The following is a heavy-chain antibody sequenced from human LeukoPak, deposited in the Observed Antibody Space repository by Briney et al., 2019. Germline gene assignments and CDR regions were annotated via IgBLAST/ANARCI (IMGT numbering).Heavy chain of an antibody. D-gene: IGHD1-26*01. Sequence: SETLSLTCTVSGGSISSYYWSWLRQPPGKGLEWIGYIYYSGSTNYNPSLKSRVTISVDTSKNKFSLKLRSVTAADPTVYYFSILSEGVSVGAIYDDAFDIWGQGTMVTVSS. J-gene: IGHJ3*02. V-gene: IGHV4-59*01. CDR3: SILSEGVSVGAIYDDAFDI. CDR1: GGSISSYY. CDR2: IYYSGST.